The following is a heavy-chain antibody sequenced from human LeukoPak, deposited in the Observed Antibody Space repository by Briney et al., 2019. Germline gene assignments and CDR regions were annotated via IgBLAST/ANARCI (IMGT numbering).Heavy chain of an antibody. CDR2: IYHSGST. Sequence: PSETLSLTCAVSGYSISSNYYWGWIRQPPGKGLEWIGSIYHSGSTYYNPSLKSRVTISVDTSKHQFSLKLSSVTAADTAVYYCARGSYSNSDYWGQGTLVTVSS. CDR1: GYSISSNYY. CDR3: ARGSYSNSDY. D-gene: IGHD4-11*01. V-gene: IGHV4-38-2*01. J-gene: IGHJ4*02.